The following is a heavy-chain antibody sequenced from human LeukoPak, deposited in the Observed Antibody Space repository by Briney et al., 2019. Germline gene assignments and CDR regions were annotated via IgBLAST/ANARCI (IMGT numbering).Heavy chain of an antibody. V-gene: IGHV1-2*06. CDR3: ATSGYCSSTSCYIGY. J-gene: IGHJ4*02. CDR1: GYTFTCYY. D-gene: IGHD2-2*02. Sequence: ASVKVSCKASGYTFTCYYMHWVRQAPGQGLEWMGRINPNSGGTNYAQKFQGRVTMTRDTSISTAYMELSRVRSDDTAVYYCATSGYCSSTSCYIGYWGQGTLVTVSS. CDR2: INPNSGGT.